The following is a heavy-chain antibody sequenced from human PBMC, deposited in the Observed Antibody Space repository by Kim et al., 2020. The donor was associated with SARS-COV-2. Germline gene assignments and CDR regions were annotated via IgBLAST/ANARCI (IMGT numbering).Heavy chain of an antibody. Sequence: YTPSLKGRVTISVDTSKNQFSLNLSSVTAADSAVYYCASTVRGINWYFDLWGRGTLVTVSS. D-gene: IGHD3-10*01. V-gene: IGHV4-39*01. CDR3: ASTVRGINWYFDL. J-gene: IGHJ2*01.